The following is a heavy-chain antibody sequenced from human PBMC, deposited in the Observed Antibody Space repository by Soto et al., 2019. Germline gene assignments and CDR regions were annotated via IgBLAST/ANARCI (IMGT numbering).Heavy chain of an antibody. CDR3: ATQQGVRTIPLDY. V-gene: IGHV3-23*01. Sequence: EVQLLESGGGLVQPGGSLRVSCAASGFTFSSYAMSWDRHAPGKGLECVSAISGSGGSTYYADSVKGRFTIFRDNSKNTLYLQMNSLRAEDTAVYYCATQQGVRTIPLDYWGQGTLVTVSS. CDR1: GFTFSSYA. CDR2: ISGSGGST. J-gene: IGHJ4*02.